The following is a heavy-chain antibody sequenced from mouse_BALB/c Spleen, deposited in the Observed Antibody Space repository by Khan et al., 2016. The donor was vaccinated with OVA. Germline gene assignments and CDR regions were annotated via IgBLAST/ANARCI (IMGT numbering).Heavy chain of an antibody. CDR1: GYIFTSYW. V-gene: IGHV1-76*01. J-gene: IGHJ2*01. CDR2: IYPGTDNA. CDR3: AREEALYYFEY. Sequence: QVQLKQSGAELVRPGASVKLSCKTSGYIFTSYWIHWVKQRPGQGLEWIARIYPGTDNAYYSEKLKDKATLTADKSSSTAYMQLSSLIAEDSAVYFCAREEALYYFEYWGQGTTLTVSS.